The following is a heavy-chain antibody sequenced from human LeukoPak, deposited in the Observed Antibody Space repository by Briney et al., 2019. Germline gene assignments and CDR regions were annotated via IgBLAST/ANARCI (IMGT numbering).Heavy chain of an antibody. Sequence: GGSLRLSCAASGCTFSSYSMNWVRQAPGKGLEWVSSISSSSSYIYYADSVKGRFTISRDNAKNSLYLQMNSLRAEDTAVYYCARIRPHFGVVIINANDYWGQGTLVTVSS. D-gene: IGHD3-3*01. J-gene: IGHJ4*02. V-gene: IGHV3-21*01. CDR1: GCTFSSYS. CDR3: ARIRPHFGVVIINANDY. CDR2: ISSSSSYI.